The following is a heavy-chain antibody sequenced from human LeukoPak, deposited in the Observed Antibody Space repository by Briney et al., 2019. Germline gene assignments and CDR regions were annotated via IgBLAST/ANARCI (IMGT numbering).Heavy chain of an antibody. Sequence: ASVKVSCTASGYTFTGYYMHWVRQAPGQGLEWMGRINPNSGGTNYAQKFQGRVTMTRDTSISTAYMELSRLRSDDTAVYYCARIGIAGSQNWFDPWGQGTLVTVSS. D-gene: IGHD6-13*01. CDR1: GYTFTGYY. V-gene: IGHV1-2*06. CDR3: ARIGIAGSQNWFDP. CDR2: INPNSGGT. J-gene: IGHJ5*02.